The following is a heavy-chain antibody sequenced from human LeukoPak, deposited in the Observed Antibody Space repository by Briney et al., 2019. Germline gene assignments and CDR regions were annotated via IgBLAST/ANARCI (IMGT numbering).Heavy chain of an antibody. Sequence: GGSLRLSCAASGFTFSSYGMHWVRQAPGKGLEWVAFIRYDGSNKYYANSVKGRFTISRDNSKNTLYLQMNSLRAEDTAVYYCAKDRIIYGSGSYTSYDYWGQGTLVTVSS. CDR3: AKDRIIYGSGSYTSYDY. CDR1: GFTFSSYG. CDR2: IRYDGSNK. J-gene: IGHJ4*02. D-gene: IGHD3-10*01. V-gene: IGHV3-30*02.